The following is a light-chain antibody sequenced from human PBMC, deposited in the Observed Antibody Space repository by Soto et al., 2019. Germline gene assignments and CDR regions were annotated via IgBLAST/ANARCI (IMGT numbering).Light chain of an antibody. J-gene: IGLJ1*01. V-gene: IGLV1-40*01. CDR3: QSYDDSLSVHYV. CDR1: SSNIGSTYD. Sequence: VLTQPPSVSGAPGQRVTISCTGSSSNIGSTYDVQWYQQLPGTAPKLLIHGNTDRPSGVPDRFSGSKSGTSASLAITGLQADDVADYYCQSYDDSLSVHYVFGTGTKVTVL. CDR2: GNT.